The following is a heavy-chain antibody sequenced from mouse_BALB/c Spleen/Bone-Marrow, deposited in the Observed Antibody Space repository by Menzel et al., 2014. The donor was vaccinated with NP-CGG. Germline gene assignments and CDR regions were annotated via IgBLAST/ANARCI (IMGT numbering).Heavy chain of an antibody. CDR1: GYTFTSYW. CDR3: ARSGGNYVSFAY. J-gene: IGHJ3*01. V-gene: IGHV1-69*02. D-gene: IGHD2-1*01. Sequence: QVHVKQSGAELVKPGAPVKLSCKASGYTFTSYWMNWVKQRPGRGLEWIGRIDPSDSETHYNQKFKDKATLTVDKSSSTAYIRLSSLTSEDSAVYYCARSGGNYVSFAYWGQGTLVTVSA. CDR2: IDPSDSET.